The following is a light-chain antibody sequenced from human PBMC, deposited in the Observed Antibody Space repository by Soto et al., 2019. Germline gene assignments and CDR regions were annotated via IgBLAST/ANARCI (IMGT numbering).Light chain of an antibody. Sequence: TVMTQSPATLSVSPGGRATLSCRASQSISDTLAWYQHKPGQAPRLLIYGASTRVTGIPARFSGSGSGTEFTLTISSLQSEDFAVYHCQQYYNWWTFGQGTKVDIK. CDR1: QSISDT. CDR2: GAS. J-gene: IGKJ1*01. V-gene: IGKV3-15*01. CDR3: QQYYNWWT.